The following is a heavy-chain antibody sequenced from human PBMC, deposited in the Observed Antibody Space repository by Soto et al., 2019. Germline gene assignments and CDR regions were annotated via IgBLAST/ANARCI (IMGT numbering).Heavy chain of an antibody. J-gene: IGHJ1*01. CDR2: IKQDGSEK. CDR3: SIKADKDYLEYFQH. D-gene: IGHD4-17*01. Sequence: EVQLVESGGGLVQPGGSLRLSCAASGFTFSSYWMSWVRQAPGKGLEWVANIKQDGSEKYYVDSVKGQFTISRDNAKNSLYLQMNSLRAEDTAVYYCSIKADKDYLEYFQHWGQGTLVTVSS. CDR1: GFTFSSYW. V-gene: IGHV3-7*01.